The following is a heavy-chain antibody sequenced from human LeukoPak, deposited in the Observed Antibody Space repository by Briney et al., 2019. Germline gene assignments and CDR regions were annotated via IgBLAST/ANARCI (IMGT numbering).Heavy chain of an antibody. CDR1: GFTFSSYA. D-gene: IGHD3-9*01. Sequence: QSGGSLRLSCAVSGFTFSSYAMSCARQAPGKGLEWVSAISGSGGSTYYADSVKARFTISRDNSKKSMYQQMNSLRAADTAVYYCARDFGARYFDWLLHHDAFDIWGQGTMVTVSS. V-gene: IGHV3-23*01. CDR2: ISGSGGST. J-gene: IGHJ3*02. CDR3: ARDFGARYFDWLLHHDAFDI.